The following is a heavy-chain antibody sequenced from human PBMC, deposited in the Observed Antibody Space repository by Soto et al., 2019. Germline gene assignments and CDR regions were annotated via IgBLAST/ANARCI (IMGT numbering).Heavy chain of an antibody. CDR1: GYSFTSYW. CDR3: ARHRSYYGSGSYRYYMDV. CDR2: IYPGDSDT. J-gene: IGHJ6*03. D-gene: IGHD3-10*01. Sequence: GESLKISCKGSGYSFTSYWIGWVRQMPGKGLEWMGIIYPGDSDTRYSPSFQGQVTISADKSISTAYLQWSSLKASDTAMYYCARHRSYYGSGSYRYYMDVWGKGTTVTVSS. V-gene: IGHV5-51*01.